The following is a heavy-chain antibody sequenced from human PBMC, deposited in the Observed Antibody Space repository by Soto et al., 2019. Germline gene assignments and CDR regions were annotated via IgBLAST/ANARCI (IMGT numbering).Heavy chain of an antibody. CDR1: AGSISSSSYY. Sequence: SETLSLTCTVSAGSISSSSYYWGWIRQPPGNRLEWIGCIHYSGSTCYNPSLRSRVTSSVDTSKNQVSLKVSSVAAADTAVYSCARRVFCSTWPSYFDCWGQGTLVTVSS. CDR3: ARRVFCSTWPSYFDC. D-gene: IGHD6-13*01. CDR2: IHYSGST. V-gene: IGHV4-39*01. J-gene: IGHJ4*02.